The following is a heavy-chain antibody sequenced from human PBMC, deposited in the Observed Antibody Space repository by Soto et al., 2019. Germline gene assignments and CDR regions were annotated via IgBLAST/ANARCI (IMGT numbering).Heavy chain of an antibody. J-gene: IGHJ4*02. V-gene: IGHV3-33*01. D-gene: IGHD3-22*01. Sequence: GESLRLSCAASGFTFSSYGMHSVRQAPGKGLEWVAVIWYDGSNKYYADSVKGRFTISRDNSKNTLYLQMNSLRAEDTAVYYCARDYDSSGYPRYYFDYWGQGTLVTVSS. CDR3: ARDYDSSGYPRYYFDY. CDR1: GFTFSSYG. CDR2: IWYDGSNK.